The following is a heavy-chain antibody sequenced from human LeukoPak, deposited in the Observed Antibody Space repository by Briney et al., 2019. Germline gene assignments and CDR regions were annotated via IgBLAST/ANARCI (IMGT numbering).Heavy chain of an antibody. CDR3: ARDIVPAAYDYYYYYGMDV. CDR1: GGSISSGGYS. V-gene: IGHV4-30-2*01. Sequence: PSETLSLTCAVSGGSISSGGYSWSWIRQPPGKGLEWIGYIYHSGSTYYNPSLKSRVTISVDKSKNQFSLKLSSVTAADTAVYYCARDIVPAAYDYYYYYGMDVWGQGTTVTVSS. D-gene: IGHD2-2*01. CDR2: IYHSGST. J-gene: IGHJ6*02.